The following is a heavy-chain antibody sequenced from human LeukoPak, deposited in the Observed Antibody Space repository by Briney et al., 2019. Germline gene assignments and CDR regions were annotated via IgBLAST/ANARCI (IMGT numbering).Heavy chain of an antibody. V-gene: IGHV4-59*01. Sequence: SETLSLTCNVSGGSIRGYYWSWIRQPPGKGLEWIGYIYYSGSTNYNPSLRSRVTISVDTSKNQFSLKLSSVTAADTAVYYCARGGGVGYYYYYMDVWGKGTTVTISS. J-gene: IGHJ6*03. CDR2: IYYSGST. D-gene: IGHD1-26*01. CDR3: ARGGGVGYYYYYMDV. CDR1: GGSIRGYY.